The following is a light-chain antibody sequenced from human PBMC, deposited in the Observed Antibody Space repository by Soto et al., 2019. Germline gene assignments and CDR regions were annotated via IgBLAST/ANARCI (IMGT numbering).Light chain of an antibody. V-gene: IGKV3-15*01. CDR1: QTIYSN. CDR2: RAS. CDR3: QQRSNWPWT. J-gene: IGKJ1*01. Sequence: IMMTQSPATLSVKLGERATLSCRAGQTIYSNVAWYQQRPGQAPRLLIYRASTRATGVPARFSGSGSGTEFTLTISSLEPEDFAVYYCQQRSNWPWTFGQGTNV.